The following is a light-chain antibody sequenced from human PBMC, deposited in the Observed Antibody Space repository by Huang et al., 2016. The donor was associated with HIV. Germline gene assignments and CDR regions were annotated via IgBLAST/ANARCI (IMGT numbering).Light chain of an antibody. Sequence: EILMTQSPATLSVSPGERVTLSCRASQSVSSNLAWYQQKRGQAPSLLIYGASTRATGVPARFSGSGSGTEFTLTITSLQSGDFAVYYCHQYNNWPESFGQGTKVEIK. V-gene: IGKV3-15*01. CDR3: HQYNNWPES. CDR1: QSVSSN. J-gene: IGKJ1*01. CDR2: GAS.